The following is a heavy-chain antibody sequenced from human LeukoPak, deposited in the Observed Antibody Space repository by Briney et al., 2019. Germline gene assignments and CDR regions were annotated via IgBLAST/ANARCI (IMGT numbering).Heavy chain of an antibody. CDR1: GGSMRSYY. Sequence: KPSETLSLTCTVSGGSMRSYYWSWIRQPPGKGLEWIGYIYYSGSTTYNPSLKSRVTISVDTSKNQFSLKVTSVTAADTAVYFCARNYCTSTSCYVDWGQGTLVTVSS. J-gene: IGHJ4*02. CDR3: ARNYCTSTSCYVD. D-gene: IGHD2-2*01. V-gene: IGHV4-59*08. CDR2: IYYSGST.